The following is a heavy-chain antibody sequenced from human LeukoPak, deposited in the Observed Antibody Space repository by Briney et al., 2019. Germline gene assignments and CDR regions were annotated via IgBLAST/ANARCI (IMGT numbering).Heavy chain of an antibody. CDR1: GGTFSSYT. D-gene: IGHD1-26*01. Sequence: SVKVSCKASGGTFSSYTISWVRQAPGQGLEWMGRIIPILGIANYAQKFQGRVTITADKSTSTVYMELSSLRSEDTAVYYCASESGSYNDAFDIWGQGTMVTVSS. V-gene: IGHV1-69*02. CDR3: ASESGSYNDAFDI. CDR2: IIPILGIA. J-gene: IGHJ3*02.